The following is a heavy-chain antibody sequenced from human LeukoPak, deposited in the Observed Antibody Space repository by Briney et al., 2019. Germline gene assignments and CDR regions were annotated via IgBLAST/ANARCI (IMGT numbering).Heavy chain of an antibody. D-gene: IGHD6-6*01. V-gene: IGHV1-18*01. J-gene: IGHJ6*03. CDR1: GYTFTNHG. CDR3: ARDRSIAAREIYYYYMDV. CDR2: ISGYNGNT. Sequence: ASVKVSCKTSGYTFTNHGITWVRQAPGQGLEWMGWISGYNGNTNYAQKFQGRVTMIQDTSTSTAYMELRNLRSDDTAVYYCARDRSIAAREIYYYYMDVWGIGTTVTVSS.